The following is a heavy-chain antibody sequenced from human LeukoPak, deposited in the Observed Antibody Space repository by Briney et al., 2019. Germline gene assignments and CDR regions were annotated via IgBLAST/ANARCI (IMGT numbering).Heavy chain of an antibody. V-gene: IGHV4-59*01. Sequence: SETLSLTCTVPGGSISSYYWSWIRQPPGKGLEWIGYIYYSGSTNYNPSLKSRVTISVDTSKNQFSLKLSSVTAADTAVYYCARVADGDYVYGRGILHWYFDLWGRGTLVTVSS. CDR3: ARVADGDYVYGRGILHWYFDL. CDR1: GGSISSYY. J-gene: IGHJ2*01. CDR2: IYYSGST. D-gene: IGHD4-17*01.